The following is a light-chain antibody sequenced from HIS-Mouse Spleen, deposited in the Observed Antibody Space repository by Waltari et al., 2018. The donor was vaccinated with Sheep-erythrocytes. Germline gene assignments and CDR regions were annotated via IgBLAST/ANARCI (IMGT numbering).Light chain of an antibody. V-gene: IGLV2-11*01. CDR1: SSDVGGYNY. Sequence: QSALTQPRSVSGSPGQSVTISCTGTSSDVGGYNYVSWYQQHPGKAPKLMIYDVSKRPSGVPDRFSGSNSGNTASLTISGLQSEDEADYYCAAWDDSLNGVVFGGGTKLTVL. CDR2: DVS. J-gene: IGLJ2*01. CDR3: AAWDDSLNGVV.